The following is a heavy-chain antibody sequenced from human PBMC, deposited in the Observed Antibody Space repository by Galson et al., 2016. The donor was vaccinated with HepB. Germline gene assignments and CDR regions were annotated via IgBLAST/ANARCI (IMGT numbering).Heavy chain of an antibody. CDR3: ARDRCYGNSGFRGFDY. CDR2: IYFRGTT. Sequence: SETLSLTCNVSGGPITDYYWSWIRQPPGKGLEWIGYIYFRGTTNYHPSLESRVTISVDTSKNQFSLKLTSVTAADTAVSYCARDRCYGNSGFRGFDYWGRGTLVTVSS. V-gene: IGHV4-59*01. D-gene: IGHD3-22*01. CDR1: GGPITDYY. J-gene: IGHJ4*02.